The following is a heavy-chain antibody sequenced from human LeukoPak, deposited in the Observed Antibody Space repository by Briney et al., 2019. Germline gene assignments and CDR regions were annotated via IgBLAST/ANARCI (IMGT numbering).Heavy chain of an antibody. D-gene: IGHD1-26*01. CDR3: ARDMEWELSDAFDI. CDR1: GGSISSYY. V-gene: IGHV4-4*07. CDR2: IYTSGST. Sequence: SETLSLTCTVSGGSISSYYWSWIRQPAGKGLEWIGRIYTSGSTNYNPSLKSRVTMSVDTSKNQFSLKLSSVTAADTAVYYCARDMEWELSDAFDIWGQGTMVTVSS. J-gene: IGHJ3*02.